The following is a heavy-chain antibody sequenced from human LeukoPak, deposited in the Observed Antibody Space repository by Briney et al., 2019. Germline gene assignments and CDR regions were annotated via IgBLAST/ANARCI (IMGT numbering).Heavy chain of an antibody. CDR2: IYTSGST. Sequence: SETLSLTCTVSGGSISDSSYYWGWIRQPAGKGLEWIGRIYTSGSTNYNPSLKSRVTISVDTSKNQFSLKLSSVTAADTAVYYCARDTDLASYYYYYMDVWGKGTTVTVSS. CDR1: GGSISDSSYY. CDR3: ARDTDLASYYYYYMDV. J-gene: IGHJ6*03. V-gene: IGHV4-61*02.